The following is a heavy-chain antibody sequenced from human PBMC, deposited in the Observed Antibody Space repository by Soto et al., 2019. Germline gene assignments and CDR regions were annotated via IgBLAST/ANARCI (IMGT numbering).Heavy chain of an antibody. CDR1: GFTFSSYA. J-gene: IGHJ6*02. D-gene: IGHD3-3*01. CDR2: ISYDGSNK. CDR3: ARGSEWLPYYYYGMDV. V-gene: IGHV3-30-3*01. Sequence: QVQLVESGGGVVQPGRSLRLSCAASGFTFSSYAMHWVRQAPGKGLEWVAVISYDGSNKYYADSVKGRFTISRDNSKNTLYLQMNSLRAEDTAVYYCARGSEWLPYYYYGMDVWGQGTTVTVSS.